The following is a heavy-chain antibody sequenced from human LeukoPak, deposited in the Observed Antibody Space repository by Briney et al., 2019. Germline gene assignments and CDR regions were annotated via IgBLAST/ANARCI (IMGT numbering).Heavy chain of an antibody. J-gene: IGHJ6*02. CDR1: GFTFSSYA. Sequence: SGGSLRLSCAASGFTFSSYAMSWVRQAPGQGLEWVSAISGSGGSTYYADSEKGRFTISRDNSKNTLYLQMNSLRAEDTAVYYCAKDRPSGRYYYYYYGMDVWGQGPTVTVSS. V-gene: IGHV3-23*01. CDR2: ISGSGGST. D-gene: IGHD1-1*01. CDR3: AKDRPSGRYYYYYYGMDV.